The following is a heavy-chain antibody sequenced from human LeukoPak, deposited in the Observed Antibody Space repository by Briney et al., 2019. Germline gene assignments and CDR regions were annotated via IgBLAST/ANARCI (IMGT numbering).Heavy chain of an antibody. V-gene: IGHV3-9*01. CDR1: GFIFNNYT. J-gene: IGHJ4*02. D-gene: IGHD6-19*01. CDR3: AKDNRRHYTSGPNPDSLH. Sequence: GRSLRLSCAGSGFIFNNYTMHWVRQPPGKGLEWVSGISWNSGSIDYADSVKGRFTISRDNAKNSLYLQMNSLRVEDTAFYYCAKDNRRHYTSGPNPDSLHWGQGALVTVSS. CDR2: ISWNSGSI.